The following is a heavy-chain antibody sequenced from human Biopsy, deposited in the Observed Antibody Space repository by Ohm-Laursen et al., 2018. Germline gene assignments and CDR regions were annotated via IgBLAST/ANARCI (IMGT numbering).Heavy chain of an antibody. Sequence: TLSLTCTVSGDSISCYYWSWIRQPPGKGLEWIGYVYYTGSTDYNPSLQSRVTISVDTSKNHFSLRLRSVTPADTAIYYCARDRGYYSDRTVPGYFDLWGRGTLVTVSS. CDR2: VYYTGST. J-gene: IGHJ2*01. D-gene: IGHD3-22*01. V-gene: IGHV4-59*01. CDR3: ARDRGYYSDRTVPGYFDL. CDR1: GDSISCYY.